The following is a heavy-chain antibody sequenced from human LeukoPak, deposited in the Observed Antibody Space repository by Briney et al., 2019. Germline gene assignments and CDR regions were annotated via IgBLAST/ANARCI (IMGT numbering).Heavy chain of an antibody. CDR1: GYTFTNYA. CDR2: ITADDGDT. J-gene: IGHJ4*02. D-gene: IGHD1-26*01. V-gene: IGHV1-3*03. CDR3: AKEGLIVGAPRNYFDY. Sequence: ASVKVSCKASGYTFTNYAIHWVRQAPGHRLEWMGWITADDGDTKYSEDLQGRVTITGDTSASTAYMELSSLTSEDMAVYYCAKEGLIVGAPRNYFDYWGQGTLVTVSS.